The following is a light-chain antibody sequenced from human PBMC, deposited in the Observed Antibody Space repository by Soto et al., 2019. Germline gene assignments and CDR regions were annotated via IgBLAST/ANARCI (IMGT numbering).Light chain of an antibody. CDR2: AAT. V-gene: IGKV1-27*01. CDR3: QKCNSPPPFT. J-gene: IGKJ3*01. CDR1: QGIGNY. Sequence: DIPMTQSPSSLSASVGDRVTITCRASQGIGNYLAWYQQKPGRVPKLLIHAATTLQSGVPSRFSGSGTGTDFTLTISSLQPEDAAIYFCQKCNSPPPFTFGPGTKVDIK.